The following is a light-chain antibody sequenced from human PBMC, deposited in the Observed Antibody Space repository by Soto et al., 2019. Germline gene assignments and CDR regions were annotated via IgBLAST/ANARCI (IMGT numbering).Light chain of an antibody. Sequence: DVQMTQSPSSLSASVGDRVSITCRASQSVANWLAWYQQKPGKAPKSLIYETSTLQSGVPSRFSGSGSGTYFTLTINSLQPEDFATYYCQQYNNFPPTFGGGTKGEIK. V-gene: IGKV1D-16*01. CDR3: QQYNNFPPT. J-gene: IGKJ4*01. CDR1: QSVANW. CDR2: ETS.